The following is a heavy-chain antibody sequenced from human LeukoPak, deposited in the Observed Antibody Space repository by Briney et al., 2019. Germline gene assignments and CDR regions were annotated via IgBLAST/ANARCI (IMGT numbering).Heavy chain of an antibody. CDR3: ARAGGSYYNL. J-gene: IGHJ5*02. CDR1: GGSFSGYY. D-gene: IGHD1-26*01. Sequence: SETLSLTCAVYGGSFSGYYWSWIRQPPGKGLEWIGEINHRGSTNYNPSLKSRVTISVDTSKNQFSLKLSSVTAADTAVYYCARAGGSYYNLWGQGTLVTVSS. V-gene: IGHV4-34*01. CDR2: INHRGST.